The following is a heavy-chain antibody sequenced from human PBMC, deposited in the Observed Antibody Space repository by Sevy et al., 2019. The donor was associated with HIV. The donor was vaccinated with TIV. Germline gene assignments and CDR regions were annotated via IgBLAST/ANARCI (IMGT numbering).Heavy chain of an antibody. CDR3: AKGSLVVVPAAIIDY. V-gene: IGHV3-23*01. J-gene: IGHJ4*02. CDR1: GFTFSSYA. Sequence: GGSLRLSCAASGFTFSSYAMSWVRQAPGKGLEWVSAISGSGGSTYYADSVKGRFTISRDNSKNTLYLQMNSLRAEDTTVYYCAKGSLVVVPAAIIDYWGQGTLVTVSS. CDR2: ISGSGGST. D-gene: IGHD2-2*01.